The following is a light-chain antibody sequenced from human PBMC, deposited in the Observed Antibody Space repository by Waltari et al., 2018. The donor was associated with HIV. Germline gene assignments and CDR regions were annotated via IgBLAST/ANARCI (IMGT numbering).Light chain of an antibody. CDR3: MIWHSSAWV. CDR2: YKSDSDR. V-gene: IGLV5-45*01. J-gene: IGLJ3*02. Sequence: QAVLPQPASLSASPGTSASLTCSLRSGIHVDTYRLSSYPPQPVSPPQYPLKYKSDSDRQQGSGGPSRFSGSKDASANAGILLISGLQSEDEADYYCMIWHSSAWVFGGGTKLTVL. CDR1: SGIHVDTYR.